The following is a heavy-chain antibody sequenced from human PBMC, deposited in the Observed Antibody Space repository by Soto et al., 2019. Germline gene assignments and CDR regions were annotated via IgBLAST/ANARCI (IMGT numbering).Heavy chain of an antibody. V-gene: IGHV3-7*01. D-gene: IGHD1-26*01. CDR1: GFTFSTYW. Sequence: EVQVVESGGGLVQPGGSLRLSCAASGFTFSTYWMSWVRQGPGKGLEWVANIRQDGREKYHVDSVKGRFTIFRDNAKKSLYMQMNSLRAEDTAVYYCARTLLVPENNWHFDLWGRGTLVAVSS. CDR2: IRQDGREK. CDR3: ARTLLVPENNWHFDL. J-gene: IGHJ2*01.